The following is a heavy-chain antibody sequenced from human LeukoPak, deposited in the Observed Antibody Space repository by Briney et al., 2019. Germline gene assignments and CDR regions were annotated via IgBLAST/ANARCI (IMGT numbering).Heavy chain of an antibody. CDR2: ISSSSSYI. D-gene: IGHD2-2*02. J-gene: IGHJ4*02. Sequence: GGXLRLSXAASGFTFSSYSMNWVRQAPGKGLEWVSSISSSSSYIYYADSVKGRFTISRDNAKNSLYLQMNSLRAEDTAVYYCARDWPFYCSSTSCHSGYYFDYWGQGTLVTVSS. V-gene: IGHV3-21*01. CDR3: ARDWPFYCSSTSCHSGYYFDY. CDR1: GFTFSSYS.